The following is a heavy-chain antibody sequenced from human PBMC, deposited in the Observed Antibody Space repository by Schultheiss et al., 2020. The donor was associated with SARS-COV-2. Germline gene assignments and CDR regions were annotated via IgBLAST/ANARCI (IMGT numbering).Heavy chain of an antibody. Sequence: SETLSLTCTVSGGSISSSSYYWGWIRQPPGKGLEWIGYIYYSGSTNYNPSLKSRVTISVDTSKNQFSLKLSSVTAADTAVYYCARARSDFWSGYAGDWFDPWGQGTLVTVSS. CDR3: ARARSDFWSGYAGDWFDP. J-gene: IGHJ5*02. CDR2: IYYSGST. V-gene: IGHV4-61*05. CDR1: GGSISSSSYY. D-gene: IGHD3-3*01.